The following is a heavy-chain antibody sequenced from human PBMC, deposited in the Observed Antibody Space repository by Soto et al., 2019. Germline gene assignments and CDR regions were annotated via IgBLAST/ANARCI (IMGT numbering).Heavy chain of an antibody. CDR1: GGTFSSYA. CDR3: ARHCDSGGYSYRGLDY. D-gene: IGHD3-22*01. CDR2: VIRIFCTA. Sequence: QFQLVQSGAEVKKPGSSVKVSCKASGGTFSSYAISWVRQAPGQGREWMGGVIRIFCTADNGKKCKARVTITADESTSTAYMELSRLRSEDTAVYYGARHCDSGGYSYRGLDYWGQGTLVTVSS. J-gene: IGHJ4*02. V-gene: IGHV1-69*12.